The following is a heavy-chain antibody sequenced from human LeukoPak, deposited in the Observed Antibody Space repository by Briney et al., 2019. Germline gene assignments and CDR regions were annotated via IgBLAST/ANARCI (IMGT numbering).Heavy chain of an antibody. V-gene: IGHV3-30-3*01. J-gene: IGHJ6*02. CDR1: GFTFSSYA. CDR3: AREPYYYYGMDV. CDR2: ISYDGSNK. Sequence: GRSLRLSCAASGFTFSSYAMHRVRQAPGKGLEWVAVISYDGSNKYYADSVKGRFTISRDNSKNTLYLQMNSLRAEDTAVYYCAREPYYYYGMDVWGQGTTVTVSS.